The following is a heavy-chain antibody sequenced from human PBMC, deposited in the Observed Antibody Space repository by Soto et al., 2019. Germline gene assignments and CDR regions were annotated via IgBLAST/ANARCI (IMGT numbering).Heavy chain of an antibody. CDR3: ASYRGALYFES. D-gene: IGHD3-16*01. CDR2: VFYGGT. V-gene: IGHV4-59*01. CDR1: GRSMSINY. Sequence: PSETLSLTCYVSGRSMSINYWSWIRQSPDKGLEWLGYVFYGGTDYNPSLGGRVSMSVETSKSQFSLKLTSVTVADTAVYYCASYRGALYFESWGPGILVTVSS. J-gene: IGHJ4*02.